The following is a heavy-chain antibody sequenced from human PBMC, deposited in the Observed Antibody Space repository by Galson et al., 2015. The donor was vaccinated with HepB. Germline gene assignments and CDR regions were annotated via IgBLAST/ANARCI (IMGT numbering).Heavy chain of an antibody. CDR2: INPNSGGT. Sequence: SVKVSCKASGYTFTSYAMHWVRQAPGQGLEWMGWINPNSGGTNYAQKFQGRVTMTRDTSISTAYMELSRLRSDDTAVYYCARGQSLSSYLFDYWGQGTLVTVSS. D-gene: IGHD6-6*01. V-gene: IGHV1-2*02. CDR1: GYTFTSYA. J-gene: IGHJ4*02. CDR3: ARGQSLSSYLFDY.